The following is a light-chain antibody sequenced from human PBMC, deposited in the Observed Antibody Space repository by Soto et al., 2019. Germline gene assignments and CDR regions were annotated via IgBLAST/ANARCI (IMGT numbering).Light chain of an antibody. J-gene: IGKJ4*01. Sequence: DIQMTQSPSSLSASVGDRVTITCRSSQGISNYLAWYQQKPGKVPKLLIYAASTLQSGVPSRFSGSGSGTDFTLTISSLQPEDVATYYCQKYNSAPPLTFGGGTKVEIK. CDR3: QKYNSAPPLT. V-gene: IGKV1-27*01. CDR1: QGISNY. CDR2: AAS.